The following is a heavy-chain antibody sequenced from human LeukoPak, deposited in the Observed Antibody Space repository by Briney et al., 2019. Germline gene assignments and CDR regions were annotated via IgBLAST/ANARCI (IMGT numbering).Heavy chain of an antibody. CDR2: IQYDESSK. D-gene: IGHD3-22*01. J-gene: IGHJ4*02. CDR3: AREGGTVVISTLDY. Sequence: PGGSLRLSCAASGITFSASGMHWVRQAPGKGLEWLTFIQYDESSKYYADSVKGRLTVSRDNFRNAVYLQMNSLRAEGTAVYHCAREGGTVVISTLDYWGLGTPVTVSS. V-gene: IGHV3-30*02. CDR1: GITFSASG.